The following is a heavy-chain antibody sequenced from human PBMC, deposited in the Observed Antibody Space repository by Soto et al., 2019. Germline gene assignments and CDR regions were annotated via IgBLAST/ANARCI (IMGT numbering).Heavy chain of an antibody. Sequence: QPGGSLRLSCAASGFTFNKFVMSWVRQAPGKGLEWVSGISGRDGRTSYADSVKGRFTISRDNSKSTLYLQMDSLRAEDTATYYCAKDSLSPLAARLYYFDQWGQGSLVTVSS. D-gene: IGHD6-25*01. CDR2: ISGRDGRT. J-gene: IGHJ4*02. V-gene: IGHV3-23*01. CDR3: AKDSLSPLAARLYYFDQ. CDR1: GFTFNKFV.